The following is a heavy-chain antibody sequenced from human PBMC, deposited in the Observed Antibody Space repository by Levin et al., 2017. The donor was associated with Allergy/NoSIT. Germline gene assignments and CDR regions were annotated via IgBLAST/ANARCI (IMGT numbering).Heavy chain of an antibody. CDR1: GFTFSSYA. D-gene: IGHD6-13*01. J-gene: IGHJ4*02. CDR2: ISYDGSNK. Sequence: GESLKISCAASGFTFSSYAMHWVRQAPGKGLEWVAVISYDGSNKYYADSVKGRFTISRDNSKNTLYLQMNSLRAEDTAVYYCARLWDPEGIAAAGYYFDYWGQGTLVTVSS. V-gene: IGHV3-30-3*01. CDR3: ARLWDPEGIAAAGYYFDY.